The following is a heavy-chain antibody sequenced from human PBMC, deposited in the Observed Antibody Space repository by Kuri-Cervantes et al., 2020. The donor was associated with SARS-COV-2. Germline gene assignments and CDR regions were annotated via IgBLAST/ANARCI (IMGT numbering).Heavy chain of an antibody. J-gene: IGHJ3*02. CDR2: INDSGIT. D-gene: IGHD3-3*01. V-gene: IGHV4-34*01. CDR1: GGSFSGTY. Sequence: SETLSLTCAVFGGSFSGTYWSWIRQPPGKGLEWIGEINDSGITNYNPSLKSRVTISVDTSKNQFSLKLSSVTAADTAVYYCARDLVTIFGVGEQDIDIWGQGTMVTVSS. CDR3: ARDLVTIFGVGEQDIDI.